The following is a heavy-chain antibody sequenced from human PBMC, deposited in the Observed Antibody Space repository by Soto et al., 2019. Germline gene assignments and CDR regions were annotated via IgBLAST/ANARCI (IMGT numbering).Heavy chain of an antibody. CDR3: ARESHYYGSGSYLYFYF. Sequence: PSQTLSLTCAISGDSVSGNRAAWNWIRQSPSRGLEWLGRTYYRSKWSNDYAESVKSRITINMDTSKNQFSLQLKSVIFEDTAVYYCARESHYYGSGSYLYFYFWGQGTPVTVSS. J-gene: IGHJ4*02. CDR2: TYYRSKWSN. V-gene: IGHV6-1*01. CDR1: GDSVSGNRAA. D-gene: IGHD3-10*01.